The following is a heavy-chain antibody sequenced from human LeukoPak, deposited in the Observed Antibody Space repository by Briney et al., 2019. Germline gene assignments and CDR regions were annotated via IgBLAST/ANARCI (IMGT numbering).Heavy chain of an antibody. D-gene: IGHD1-26*01. CDR2: IIPILGKA. Sequence: SSDKVSCKASRGTFSSYAIRWVRQAPGKGLEGMGGIIPILGKAKYPPKFQDRVTITTDVSTSTAYMELSSMRSYDTAVYYSARVVRYSYYYYYMDVWGKGTTVTVSS. J-gene: IGHJ6*03. V-gene: IGHV1-69*05. CDR3: ARVVRYSYYYYYMDV. CDR1: RGTFSSYA.